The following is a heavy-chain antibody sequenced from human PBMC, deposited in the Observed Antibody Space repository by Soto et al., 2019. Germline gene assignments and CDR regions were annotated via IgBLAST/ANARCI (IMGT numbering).Heavy chain of an antibody. D-gene: IGHD3-22*01. CDR1: GGSFNRHT. V-gene: IGHV1-69*01. J-gene: IGHJ4*02. CDR2: IIPIFGTA. Sequence: QVQLVQSGAEVRKPGSSVRVSCKASGGSFNRHTISWVRQAPGQGLEWMGGIIPIFGTANHAQKFQGRVTIIADESTSRVYMELSSLRSDDTAIYYCARGWGYDSTDYYDAYWGQGTLVIVSS. CDR3: ARGWGYDSTDYYDAY.